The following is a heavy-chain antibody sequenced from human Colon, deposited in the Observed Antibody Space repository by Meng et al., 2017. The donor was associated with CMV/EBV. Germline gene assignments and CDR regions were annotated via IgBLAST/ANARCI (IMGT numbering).Heavy chain of an antibody. J-gene: IGHJ4*02. V-gene: IGHV3-30-3*01. Sequence: GESLKISCAASGFTFSNYAIHWVRQAPGKGLDWVALISFDGTNIQYSDSVKARFIISRDNSKNTLYLQMNSLRPEDTAVYFCARDGQYCTNGLCQFDYWGQGTLVTVSS. D-gene: IGHD2-8*01. CDR2: ISFDGTNI. CDR1: GFTFSNYA. CDR3: ARDGQYCTNGLCQFDY.